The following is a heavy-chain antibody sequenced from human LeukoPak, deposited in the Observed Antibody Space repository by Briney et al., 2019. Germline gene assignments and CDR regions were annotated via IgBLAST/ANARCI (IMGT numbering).Heavy chain of an antibody. CDR3: ATGRQWLVQYYFDY. D-gene: IGHD6-19*01. CDR2: FDPEDGET. Sequence: ASVKVSCKVSGYTLTEISMHWVRQAPGKGLEWMGGFDPEDGETIYAQKFQGRVTMTEDTSTDTAYMELSSLRSEDTAVYYCATGRQWLVQYYFDYWGQGTLVTVSS. V-gene: IGHV1-24*01. J-gene: IGHJ4*02. CDR1: GYTLTEIS.